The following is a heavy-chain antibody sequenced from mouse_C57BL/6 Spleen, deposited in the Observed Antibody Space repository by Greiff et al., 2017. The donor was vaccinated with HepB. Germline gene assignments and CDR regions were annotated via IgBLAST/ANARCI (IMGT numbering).Heavy chain of an antibody. CDR3: ARSNGNEDWYFDV. V-gene: IGHV1-64*01. J-gene: IGHJ1*03. CDR1: GYTFTSYW. Sequence: QVQLQQSGAELVKPGASVKLSCKASGYTFTSYWMHWVKQRPGQGLEWIGMIHPNSGSTNYNEKFKSKATLTVDKSSSTAYMQLSSLTSEDSAVYYCARSNGNEDWYFDVWGTGTTVTVSS. CDR2: IHPNSGST. D-gene: IGHD2-1*01.